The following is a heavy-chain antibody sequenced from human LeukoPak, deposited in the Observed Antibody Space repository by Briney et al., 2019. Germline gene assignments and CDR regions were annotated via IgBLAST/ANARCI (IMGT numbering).Heavy chain of an antibody. Sequence: PSETLSLTCAVYGGSFSGYYWSWIRQPPGKGLAWIGEINHSGSTNYNPSLKSRVTISVDTSKNQFSLKLSSVTAADTAVYYCARGRGYYYGSGSYYNVFDYWGQGTLVTVSS. CDR2: INHSGST. CDR1: GGSFSGYY. CDR3: ARGRGYYYGSGSYYNVFDY. D-gene: IGHD3-10*01. J-gene: IGHJ4*02. V-gene: IGHV4-34*01.